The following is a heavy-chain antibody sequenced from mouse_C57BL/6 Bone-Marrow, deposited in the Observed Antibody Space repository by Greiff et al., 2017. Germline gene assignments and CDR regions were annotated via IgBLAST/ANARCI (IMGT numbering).Heavy chain of an antibody. CDR2: IDPSDSYT. Sequence: QVQLKQPGAELVMPGASVKLSCKASGYTFTSYWMHWVKQRPGQGLEWIGEIDPSDSYTNYNQKFKGKSTLTVDKSSSTAYMQLSSLTSEDSAVYYCAREGTTVVAPFDDWGQGTTLTVSS. CDR1: GYTFTSYW. V-gene: IGHV1-69*01. D-gene: IGHD1-1*01. J-gene: IGHJ2*01. CDR3: AREGTTVVAPFDD.